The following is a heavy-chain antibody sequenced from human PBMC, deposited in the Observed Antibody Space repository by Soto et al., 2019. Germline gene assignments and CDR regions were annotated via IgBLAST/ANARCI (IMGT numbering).Heavy chain of an antibody. Sequence: QITLKESGPALVKPTQTLTLTCTFSGFSLTRGVGVAWIRQPPGKALEWLALIYWDDDKRYSSSLKSRLTITXDNXKNQVVLIMTNMDPVDTATYYCAHKPLTTTGAFDPWGQGTLVTVSS. J-gene: IGHJ5*02. CDR3: AHKPLTTTGAFDP. CDR1: GFSLTRGVG. CDR2: IYWDDDK. D-gene: IGHD4-17*01. V-gene: IGHV2-5*02.